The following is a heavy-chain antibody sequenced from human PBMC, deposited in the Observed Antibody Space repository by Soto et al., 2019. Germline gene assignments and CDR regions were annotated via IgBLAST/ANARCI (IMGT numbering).Heavy chain of an antibody. D-gene: IGHD3-22*01. CDR1: GGSISSYY. V-gene: IGHV4-59*01. CDR3: ASRELNLDYYDSSGYPNWYFDL. J-gene: IGHJ2*01. CDR2: IYYSGST. Sequence: QVQLQESGPGLVKPSETLSLTCTVSGGSISSYYWSWIRQPPGKGLEWIGYIYYSGSTNYNPSLKSRVTISVDTSKNQFSLKLSSVTAADTAVYYCASRELNLDYYDSSGYPNWYFDLWGRGTLVTVSS.